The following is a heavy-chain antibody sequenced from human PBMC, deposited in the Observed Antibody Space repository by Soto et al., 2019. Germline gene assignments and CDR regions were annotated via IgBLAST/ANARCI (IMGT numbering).Heavy chain of an antibody. D-gene: IGHD3-10*01. J-gene: IGHJ6*03. CDR1: GFTFSDYY. V-gene: IGHV3-11*01. Sequence: QVQLVESGGGLVKPGGSLRLSCAASGFTFSDYYMSWIRQAPGKGLEWVSDISSSGSSTYYADSVKGRFTISRDNAKKALYMQMMSLRTEGTAVYDWAGYKVPRVMTLYHYYYLDFWGKGTTVTVSS. CDR3: AGYKVPRVMTLYHYYYLDF. CDR2: ISSSGSST.